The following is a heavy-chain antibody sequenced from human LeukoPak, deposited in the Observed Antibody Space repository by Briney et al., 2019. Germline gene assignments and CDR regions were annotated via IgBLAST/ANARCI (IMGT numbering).Heavy chain of an antibody. CDR1: GGSISNYY. D-gene: IGHD3-22*01. CDR3: ARGVGSGYTDY. Sequence: SETLSLTCTVSGGSISNYYWTWIRQPPGKGLEWIGFISYSGNTNYNPSLKSRVTISLDTSKNQFSLKLISVTAADTAVYYCARGVGSGYTDYWGQGALVTVSS. CDR2: ISYSGNT. V-gene: IGHV4-59*01. J-gene: IGHJ4*02.